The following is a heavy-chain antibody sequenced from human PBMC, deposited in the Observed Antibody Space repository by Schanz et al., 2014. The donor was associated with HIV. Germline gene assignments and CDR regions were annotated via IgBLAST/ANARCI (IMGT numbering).Heavy chain of an antibody. V-gene: IGHV3-9*01. D-gene: IGHD5-18*01. J-gene: IGHJ6*02. CDR3: AKDRGVETGMVTNYYYGMDV. Sequence: EVQLVESGGALVQPGRSLRLSCAASGFIFDDYAMHWVRQAPGKGLEWVSGITWNSETRGYADSVKGRFSISRDNAKNSMYLKMKSLRAEDTALYFCAKDRGVETGMVTNYYYGMDVWGQGTTVTVSS. CDR2: ITWNSETR. CDR1: GFIFDDYA.